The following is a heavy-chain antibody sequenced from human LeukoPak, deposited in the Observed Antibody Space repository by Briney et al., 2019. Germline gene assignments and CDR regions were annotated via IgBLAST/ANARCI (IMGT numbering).Heavy chain of an antibody. CDR2: ISCSGGST. J-gene: IGHJ4*02. D-gene: IGHD3-22*01. CDR3: AKAQGGYSYFDY. CDR1: GFTFRSSA. Sequence: GGSLRLSCAASGFTFRSSAMSWVRQAPGKGLEWVSGISCSGGSTFNADSVKGRFTISRDNSKNTLYLQMNSLRAEDTAVYYCAKAQGGYSYFDYWGQGTLVTVSS. V-gene: IGHV3-23*01.